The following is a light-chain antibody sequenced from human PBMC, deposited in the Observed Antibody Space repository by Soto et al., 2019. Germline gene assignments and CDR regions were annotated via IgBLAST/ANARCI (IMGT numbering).Light chain of an antibody. CDR1: SSNIGSNT. CDR3: AAWDDSLNGRV. V-gene: IGLV1-44*01. Sequence: QPVLTQPPSASGTPGQRVTISCSGSSSNIGSNTVNWYQQLPGTAPKLLIYNNNQRPSGVPDRFSGSKSGTSASLAISGLQSDDEADYYCAAWDDSLNGRVFGGGTKLTVL. J-gene: IGLJ3*02. CDR2: NNN.